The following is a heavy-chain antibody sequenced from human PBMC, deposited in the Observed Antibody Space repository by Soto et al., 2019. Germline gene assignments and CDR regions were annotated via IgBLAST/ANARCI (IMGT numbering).Heavy chain of an antibody. J-gene: IGHJ4*02. Sequence: VSVKVSCKASGYSFTSYYMHWVRQAPGQGLEWMGIINPSGGSTSYAQKFQGRVTMTRDTSTSTVYMELSSLRSEDTAVYYCARGSSVTTPGDWGQGTLLTVSS. CDR2: INPSGGST. CDR3: ARGSSVTTPGD. V-gene: IGHV1-46*03. CDR1: GYSFTSYY. D-gene: IGHD4-17*01.